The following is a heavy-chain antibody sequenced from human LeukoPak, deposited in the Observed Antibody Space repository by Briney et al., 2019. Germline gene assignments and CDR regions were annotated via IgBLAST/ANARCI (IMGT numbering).Heavy chain of an antibody. D-gene: IGHD2-21*02. CDR2: IYYSGST. CDR3: ARCMFGGDCPDAFDI. J-gene: IGHJ3*02. CDR1: GGSISSYY. V-gene: IGHV4-59*01. Sequence: PSETLSLTCTVSGGSISSYYWSWIRQPPGRGLEWIGYIYYSGSTNYNPSLKSRVTISVDTSKNQFSLKLSSVTAADTAVYYCARCMFGGDCPDAFDIWGQGTMVTVSS.